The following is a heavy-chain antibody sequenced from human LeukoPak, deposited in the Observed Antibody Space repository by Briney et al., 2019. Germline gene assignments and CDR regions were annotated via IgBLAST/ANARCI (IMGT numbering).Heavy chain of an antibody. CDR2: IYVSEST. J-gene: IGHJ4*02. Sequence: SETLSLTCTVSGGSISGYYWNWIRQPAGKGLEWIGRIYVSESTNYNPSLNSRVTMSVDTSKNQFSLKMSSVTAADTAVYYCTRGQDGYDDYWGQGTLVTVSS. CDR1: GGSISGYY. D-gene: IGHD5-24*01. CDR3: TRGQDGYDDY. V-gene: IGHV4-4*07.